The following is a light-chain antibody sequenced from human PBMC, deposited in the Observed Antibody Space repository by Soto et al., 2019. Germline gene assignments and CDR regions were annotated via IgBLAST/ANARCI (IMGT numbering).Light chain of an antibody. CDR3: QHYNSYSEA. CDR1: QSINGW. Sequence: IQMTQSPSTLSASVGYRVTVACRASQSINGWLAWYQQKPGKAPKLLIYAASSLQSGVPSRFSGSGSGTEFTLTISSLQPDDFATYYCQHYNSYSEAFGQGTKVDIK. J-gene: IGKJ1*01. V-gene: IGKV1-5*01. CDR2: AAS.